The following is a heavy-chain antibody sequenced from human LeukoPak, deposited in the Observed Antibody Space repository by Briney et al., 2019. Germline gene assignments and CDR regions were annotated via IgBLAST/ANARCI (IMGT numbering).Heavy chain of an antibody. V-gene: IGHV3-21*01. J-gene: IGHJ4*02. Sequence: GGSLRLSCAASGFTFSSYSMNWVRQAPGKGLEWVSSISSSSSYIYYADSVKGRFTISRDNAKNSLYLQMNSLRAEDTAVYYCARGSGPGGTFDYWGQGTLVTVSS. CDR1: GFTFSSYS. D-gene: IGHD3-3*01. CDR2: ISSSSSYI. CDR3: ARGSGPGGTFDY.